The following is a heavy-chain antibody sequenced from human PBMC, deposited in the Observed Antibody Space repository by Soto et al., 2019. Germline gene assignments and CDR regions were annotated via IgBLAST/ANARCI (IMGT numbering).Heavy chain of an antibody. J-gene: IGHJ6*02. CDR1: GGSISSSNW. Sequence: SETLSLTCAVSGGSISSSNWWSWVRQPPGKGLEWIGEIYHSGSTNYNPSLKSRVTISVDKSKNQFSLKLSSVTAADTAVYYCASWRRYSSPDHYGMDVWGQGTTVTVSS. D-gene: IGHD6-13*01. CDR2: IYHSGST. CDR3: ASWRRYSSPDHYGMDV. V-gene: IGHV4-4*02.